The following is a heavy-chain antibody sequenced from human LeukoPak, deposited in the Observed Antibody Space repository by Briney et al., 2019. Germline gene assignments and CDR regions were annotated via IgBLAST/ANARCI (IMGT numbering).Heavy chain of an antibody. CDR1: GFTFSSYS. Sequence: PGGSLRLSCAASGFTFSSYSMNWVRQAPGKGLEWVANIKQDGTDHYYADSVKGRFTTSRDNAGNSVYLHMTRLRAEDTGIYFCAGCLNCFQYFNYYYMDVWGKGTTVTVS. CDR2: IKQDGTDH. CDR3: AGCLNCFQYFNYYYMDV. J-gene: IGHJ6*03. V-gene: IGHV3-7*01. D-gene: IGHD2/OR15-2a*01.